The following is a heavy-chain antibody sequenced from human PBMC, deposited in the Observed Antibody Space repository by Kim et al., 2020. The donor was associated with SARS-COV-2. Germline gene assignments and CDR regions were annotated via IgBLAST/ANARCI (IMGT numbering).Heavy chain of an antibody. D-gene: IGHD3-22*01. CDR3: TNRLIDYEIQPEFVQLGVVYYFDY. J-gene: IGHJ4*02. CDR1: GFTFSNAW. V-gene: IGHV3-15*01. Sequence: GGSLRLSCAASGFTFSNAWMSWVRQAPGKGLEWVGRIKSKTDGGTTDYAAPVKGRFTISRDDSKNTLYLQMNSLKTEDTAVYYCTNRLIDYEIQPEFVQLGVVYYFDYWGQGTLVTVSS. CDR2: IKSKTDGGTT.